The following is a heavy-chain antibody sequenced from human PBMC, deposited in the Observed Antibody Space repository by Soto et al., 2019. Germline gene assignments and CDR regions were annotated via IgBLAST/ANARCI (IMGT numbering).Heavy chain of an antibody. CDR3: ARGYYDSSGYYPGV. J-gene: IGHJ4*02. CDR1: GYTFTGYY. CDR2: INPNSGGT. Sequence: GASVKVSCKASGYTFTGYYMHWVRQAPGQGLVWMGWINPNSGGTNYAQKFQGRVTMTRDTSISTAYMELSRLRSDDTAVYYCARGYYDSSGYYPGVWGQGTLVTVSS. D-gene: IGHD3-22*01. V-gene: IGHV1-2*02.